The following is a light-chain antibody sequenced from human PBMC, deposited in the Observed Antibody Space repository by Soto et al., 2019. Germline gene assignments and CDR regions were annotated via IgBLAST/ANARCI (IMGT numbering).Light chain of an antibody. CDR2: DAS. J-gene: IGKJ1*01. V-gene: IGKV1-5*01. CDR3: QQYNSYPWT. CDR1: QSISTW. Sequence: DIQMTQSPSTLSASVGDRVTITCRASQSISTWLAWYQQKPGKAPNLLIYDASSLESGVPSRFSGSGSGTEFTLTINSLQPDDFATYYCQQYNSYPWTFGQGTKVDIK.